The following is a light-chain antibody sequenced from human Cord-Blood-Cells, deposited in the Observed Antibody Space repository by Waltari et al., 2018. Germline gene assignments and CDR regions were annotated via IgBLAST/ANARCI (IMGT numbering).Light chain of an antibody. Sequence: QSPWTQPASVSGSPGRSITISSTGTTSNFVGYNYFSWYQQHPGKAPKPMIYEVSNRPSGVSNRFSGSKSGNTASLTISGLQAEDEADYYCSSYTSSSTYVFGTGTKVTVL. CDR1: TSNFVGYNY. V-gene: IGLV2-14*01. J-gene: IGLJ1*01. CDR2: EVS. CDR3: SSYTSSSTYV.